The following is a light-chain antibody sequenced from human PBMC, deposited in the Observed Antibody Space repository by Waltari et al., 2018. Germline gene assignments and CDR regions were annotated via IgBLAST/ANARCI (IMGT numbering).Light chain of an antibody. Sequence: QSVLTQPPSLSEAPRQRVTISCSGSGSNIGNTAVTWYQQLPGKAPKLLIYDDGLLPSGVSDRFSGSKSGTSASLAISGLQSEDEADYYCATWDDNLNGPVFGGGTKLTVL. J-gene: IGLJ2*01. V-gene: IGLV1-36*01. CDR3: ATWDDNLNGPV. CDR2: DDG. CDR1: GSNIGNTA.